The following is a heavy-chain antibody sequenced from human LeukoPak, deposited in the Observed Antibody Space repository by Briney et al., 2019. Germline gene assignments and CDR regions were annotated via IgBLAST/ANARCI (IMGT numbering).Heavy chain of an antibody. J-gene: IGHJ4*02. CDR1: GGTFSSYA. V-gene: IGHV1-69*13. Sequence: GASVKVSCKASGGTFSSYAISWVRQAPGQGLEWMGGIIPIFGTANYAQKFQGRVTITADESTSTAYMELSSLRSDDTAVYYCARESYCGGDCYSYAPPDYWGQGTLVTVSS. CDR3: ARESYCGGDCYSYAPPDY. CDR2: IIPIFGTA. D-gene: IGHD2-21*02.